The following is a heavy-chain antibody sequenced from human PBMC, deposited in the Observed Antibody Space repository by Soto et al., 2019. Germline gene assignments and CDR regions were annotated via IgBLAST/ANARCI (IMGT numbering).Heavy chain of an antibody. D-gene: IGHD6-19*01. J-gene: IGHJ4*02. CDR2: INAGNDNT. CDR3: ARSEYTSGWTGY. CDR1: GYTFTSYA. Sequence: QVQLVQSGAEEKKPGASVKVSCKASGYTFTSYAMHWVRQAPGQRLEWMGWINAGNDNTKYSQKFQGRVTITRDTSASTAYMELSSLRSEDTVVYYCARSEYTSGWTGYWGQGTLVTVSS. V-gene: IGHV1-3*05.